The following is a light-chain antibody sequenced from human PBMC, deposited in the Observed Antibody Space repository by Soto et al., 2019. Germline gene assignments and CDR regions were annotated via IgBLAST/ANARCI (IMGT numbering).Light chain of an antibody. Sequence: EIVMTQSPLSLLVTPGEPASISCWSSQSLLHTNGYNYLDCYMQKPGQSPQLLIYLGSNRASGVPDRFSGSGSGTDFTLKIRRVEAADVGVDYCMQALQSLTFGQGTRLEIK. J-gene: IGKJ5*01. CDR1: QSLLHTNGYNY. CDR2: LGS. CDR3: MQALQSLT. V-gene: IGKV2-28*01.